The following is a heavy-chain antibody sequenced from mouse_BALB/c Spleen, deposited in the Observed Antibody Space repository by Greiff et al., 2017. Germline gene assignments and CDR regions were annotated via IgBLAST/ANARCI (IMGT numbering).Heavy chain of an antibody. Sequence: EVKVVESGGGLVKPGGSLKLSCAASGFAFSSYDMSWVRQTPEKRLEWVAYISSGGGSTYYPDTVKGRFTISRDNAKNTLYLQMSSLKSEDTAMYYCARGIYDAYWGQGTLVTVSA. V-gene: IGHV5-12-1*01. CDR2: ISSGGGST. CDR3: ARGIYDAY. D-gene: IGHD2-3*01. J-gene: IGHJ3*01. CDR1: GFAFSSYD.